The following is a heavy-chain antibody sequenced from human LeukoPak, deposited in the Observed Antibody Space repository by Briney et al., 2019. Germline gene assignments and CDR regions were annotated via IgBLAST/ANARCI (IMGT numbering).Heavy chain of an antibody. Sequence: GSSVKVSCKASGGTFSSYAISWVRQAPGQGPEWMGGIIPIFGTANYAQKFQGRVTITTDESTSTAYMELSSLRSEDTAVYYCARTGEHWFDPWGQGTLVTVSS. D-gene: IGHD3-10*01. CDR2: IIPIFGTA. CDR3: ARTGEHWFDP. J-gene: IGHJ5*02. CDR1: GGTFSSYA. V-gene: IGHV1-69*05.